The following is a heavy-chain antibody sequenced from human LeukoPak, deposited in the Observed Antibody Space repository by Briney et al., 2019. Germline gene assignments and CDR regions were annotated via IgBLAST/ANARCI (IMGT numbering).Heavy chain of an antibody. CDR3: ARQPHSSSGYFDY. Sequence: SETLSLTCTVSDGSISSSSYYWGWIRQPPGKGLEWIGSIYYSGSTYYNPSLKSRVTISVDTSKNQFSLKLSSVTAADTAVYYCARQPHSSSGYFDYWGRGTLVTVSS. CDR1: DGSISSSSYY. D-gene: IGHD6-13*01. V-gene: IGHV4-39*01. J-gene: IGHJ4*02. CDR2: IYYSGST.